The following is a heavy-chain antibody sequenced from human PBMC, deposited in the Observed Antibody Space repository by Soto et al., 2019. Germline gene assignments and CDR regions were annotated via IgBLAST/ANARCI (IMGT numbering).Heavy chain of an antibody. CDR2: IDPSDSYT. J-gene: IGHJ4*02. V-gene: IGHV5-10-1*01. D-gene: IGHD2-21*01. CDR3: ARQVGGHIVVVPPYDY. Sequence: GESLKISCKGSGYSFTSYWISWVRQMPGKGLEWMGRIDPSDSYTNYSPSFQGHVTISADKSISTAYLQWSSLKASDTAMYYCARQVGGHIVVVPPYDYWGQGTLVTVSS. CDR1: GYSFTSYW.